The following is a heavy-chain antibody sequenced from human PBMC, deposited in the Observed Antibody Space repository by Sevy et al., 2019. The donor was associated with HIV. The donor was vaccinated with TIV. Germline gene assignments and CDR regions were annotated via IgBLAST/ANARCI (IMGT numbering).Heavy chain of an antibody. CDR1: GFNFRSYD. CDR2: MNTNTGNT. Sequence: ASVNVSCEASGFNFRSYDIYWVRQAPGQGLEWMGWMNTNTGNTGFAQKFQGRVTMTRNSSISTAYLELSNLRSEDTAVYYCARVSGWHLRYGLDVWGQGTTVTVSS. D-gene: IGHD6-19*01. CDR3: ARVSGWHLRYGLDV. J-gene: IGHJ6*02. V-gene: IGHV1-8*02.